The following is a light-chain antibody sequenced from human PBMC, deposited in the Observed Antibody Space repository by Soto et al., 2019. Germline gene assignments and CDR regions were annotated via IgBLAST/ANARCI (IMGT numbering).Light chain of an antibody. CDR2: DAS. CDR3: QQRSNFIT. CDR1: QSVSSY. J-gene: IGKJ5*01. V-gene: IGKV3-11*01. Sequence: EIVLTQSPATLSLSPGERATLSCRASQSVSSYLAWYQQKPGQAPRLLIYDASNRATGIPARFSGSGSGTDFTLTISSLESEDFAVYYCQQRSNFITFGQGKRLEIK.